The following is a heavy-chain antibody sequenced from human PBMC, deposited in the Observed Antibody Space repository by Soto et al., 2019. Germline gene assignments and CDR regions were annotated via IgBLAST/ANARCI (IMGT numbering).Heavy chain of an antibody. J-gene: IGHJ4*02. V-gene: IGHV3-33*01. CDR3: ARGRYGDYVWYFDY. CDR2: IWYDGSNK. D-gene: IGHD4-17*01. Sequence: GGSLRLSCAASGFTFSSYGMHWVRQAPGKGLEWVAVIWYDGSNKYYADSVKGRFTISRDNSKNTLYLQMNSLRAEDTAVYYCARGRYGDYVWYFDYWGQGTLVTVSS. CDR1: GFTFSSYG.